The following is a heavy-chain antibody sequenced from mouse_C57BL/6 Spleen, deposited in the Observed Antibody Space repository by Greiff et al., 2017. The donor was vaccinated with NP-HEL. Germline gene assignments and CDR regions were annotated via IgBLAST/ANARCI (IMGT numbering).Heavy chain of an antibody. CDR2: INPGSGGT. D-gene: IGHD2-5*01. V-gene: IGHV1-54*01. Sequence: VHLVESGAELLRPGTSVKVSCKASGYAFTNYLIEWVKQRPGQGLEWIGVINPGSGGTNYNEKFKGKATLTADKSSSTAYMQLSSLTSEDSAVYFCARGDYYSNSFDYWGQGTTLTVSS. CDR3: ARGDYYSNSFDY. CDR1: GYAFTNYL. J-gene: IGHJ2*01.